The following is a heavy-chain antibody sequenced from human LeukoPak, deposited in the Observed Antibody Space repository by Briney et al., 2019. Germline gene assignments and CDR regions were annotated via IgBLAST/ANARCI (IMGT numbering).Heavy chain of an antibody. D-gene: IGHD1-26*01. J-gene: IGHJ4*02. CDR1: GFTVSSNY. CDR3: ARGGIVGAICFDY. Sequence: GRSLRLSCAASGFTVSSNYMSWVRQAPGKGLEWVSVIYSGGSTYYADSVKGRFTISRDNSKNTLYLQMNSLRAEDTAVYYCARGGIVGAICFDYWGQGTLVTVSS. V-gene: IGHV3-66*01. CDR2: IYSGGST.